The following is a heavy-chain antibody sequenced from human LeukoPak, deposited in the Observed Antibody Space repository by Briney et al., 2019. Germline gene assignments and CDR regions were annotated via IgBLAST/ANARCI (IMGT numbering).Heavy chain of an antibody. CDR3: ARVTAMVKVVDY. CDR2: ISSSGSTI. Sequence: PGGSLRLSCAASGFTFSDYYMSWIRQDPGKGLEWVSYISSSGSTIYYADSVKGRFTISRDNAKNSLYLQMNSLRAEDTAVYYCARVTAMVKVVDYWGQGTLVTVSS. D-gene: IGHD5-18*01. CDR1: GFTFSDYY. J-gene: IGHJ4*02. V-gene: IGHV3-11*01.